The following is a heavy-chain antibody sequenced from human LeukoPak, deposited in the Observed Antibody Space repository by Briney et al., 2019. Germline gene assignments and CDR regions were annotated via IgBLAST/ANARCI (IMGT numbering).Heavy chain of an antibody. D-gene: IGHD4-17*01. CDR1: GFTFSSYA. J-gene: IGHJ4*02. CDR3: AKATHSGDYFDY. V-gene: IGHV3-23*01. Sequence: PGGSLRLSCAASGFTFSSYAMSWVRQVPGKGLEWVSAISGSGGSTYYADSVKGRFTISRDNSKNTLYLQMNSLRAEDTAVYYCAKATHSGDYFDYWGQGTLVTVSS. CDR2: ISGSGGST.